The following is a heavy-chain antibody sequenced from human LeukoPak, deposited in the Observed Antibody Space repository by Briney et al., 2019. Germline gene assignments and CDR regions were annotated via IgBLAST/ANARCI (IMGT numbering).Heavy chain of an antibody. CDR1: GGSISSYY. CDR2: IYTTGST. Sequence: PSETLSLTCTVSGGSISSYYWTWIRQPAGKGLEWIGRIYTTGSTNYNPSLNSRVTMSVDTSKNQFSLKLSSVTAADTAVYYCALARSEYHYGMDVWGQGTTVTVSS. J-gene: IGHJ6*02. CDR3: ALARSEYHYGMDV. V-gene: IGHV4-4*07.